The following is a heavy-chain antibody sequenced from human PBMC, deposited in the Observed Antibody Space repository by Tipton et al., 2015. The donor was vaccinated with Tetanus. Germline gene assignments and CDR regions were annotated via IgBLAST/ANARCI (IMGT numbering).Heavy chain of an antibody. J-gene: IGHJ5*02. CDR1: GGSVSSGAYC. CDR2: ISSRGST. Sequence: TLSLTCTVSGGSVSSGAYCWSWIRQHPGKGLESIGCISSRGSTYYNPSLTSRVSISVDTSKNQFSLKLTPVTAADTAFYYCARGGDNLTFQRPTGRWFDPWGHGTLVTVSS. V-gene: IGHV4-31*03. D-gene: IGHD1-1*01. CDR3: ARGGDNLTFQRPTGRWFDP.